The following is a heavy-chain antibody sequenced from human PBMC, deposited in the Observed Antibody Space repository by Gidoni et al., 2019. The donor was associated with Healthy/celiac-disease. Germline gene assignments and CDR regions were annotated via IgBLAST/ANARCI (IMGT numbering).Heavy chain of an antibody. CDR2: IYYSGST. CDR1: GCSISSSSYY. Sequence: QLQLQESGPGLVKPSETLSLTCTVSGCSISSSSYYWGWIRQPPGKGLEWIGSIYYSGSTYYNPSLKSRVTISVDTSKNQFSLKLSSVTAADTAVYYCARLPRNRWFDPWGQGTLVTVSS. V-gene: IGHV4-39*01. D-gene: IGHD1-1*01. CDR3: ARLPRNRWFDP. J-gene: IGHJ5*02.